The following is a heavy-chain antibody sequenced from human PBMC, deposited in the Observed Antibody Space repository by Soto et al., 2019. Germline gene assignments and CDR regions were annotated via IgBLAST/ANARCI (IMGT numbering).Heavy chain of an antibody. Sequence: QVQLQQWGAGLLKPSETLSLTCAVYGGSFSGYYWSWIRQPPGKGLEWIGEINHSGSTNYNPSLKSRVTRSVDTAKNQFSLKLCSVTAADTAVYYCAGGRGAVAGRGRDFHYWGQGTLVTVSS. CDR3: AGGRGAVAGRGRDFHY. CDR1: GGSFSGYY. CDR2: INHSGST. D-gene: IGHD6-19*01. V-gene: IGHV4-34*01. J-gene: IGHJ4*02.